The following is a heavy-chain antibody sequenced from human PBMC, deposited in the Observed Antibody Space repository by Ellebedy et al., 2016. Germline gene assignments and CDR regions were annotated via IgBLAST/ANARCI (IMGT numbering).Heavy chain of an antibody. J-gene: IGHJ6*02. CDR1: GFTFSSYS. CDR2: ISSSSSYI. CDR3: AREHAEAAHVAPCMDV. V-gene: IGHV3-21*01. D-gene: IGHD2-15*01. Sequence: GGSLRLSCAASGFTFSSYSMNWVRQAPGKGLEWVSSISSSSSYIYYADSVKGRFTISRDNAKNSLYLQMNSLRAEDTAVYYCAREHAEAAHVAPCMDVWGQGTTVTVSS.